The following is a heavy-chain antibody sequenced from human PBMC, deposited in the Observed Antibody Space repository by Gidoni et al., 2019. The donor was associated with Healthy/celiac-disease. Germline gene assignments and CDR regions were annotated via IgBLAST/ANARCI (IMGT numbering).Heavy chain of an antibody. V-gene: IGHV3-23*01. J-gene: IGHJ6*03. CDR1: GFTFSSYA. Sequence: EVQLLESGGGLVQPGGSLRLSCAASGFTFSSYAMSWVRQAPGKVLEWVAAISGSGGSTYYADSVKGRFTISRDNSKNTLYLQMNSLRAEDTAVYYCAKRAAGIVVVPAANYYYMDVWGKGTTVTVSS. CDR3: AKRAAGIVVVPAANYYYMDV. CDR2: ISGSGGST. D-gene: IGHD2-2*01.